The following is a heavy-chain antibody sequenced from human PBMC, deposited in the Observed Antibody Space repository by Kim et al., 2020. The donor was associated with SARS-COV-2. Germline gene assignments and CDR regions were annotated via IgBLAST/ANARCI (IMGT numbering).Heavy chain of an antibody. Sequence: ADSAKGRFTISRDNAKNTLYLQMNSLRAEDTAVYYCANYRGYELPYFDYWGQGTLVTVSS. D-gene: IGHD5-12*01. CDR3: ANYRGYELPYFDY. J-gene: IGHJ4*02. V-gene: IGHV3-74*01.